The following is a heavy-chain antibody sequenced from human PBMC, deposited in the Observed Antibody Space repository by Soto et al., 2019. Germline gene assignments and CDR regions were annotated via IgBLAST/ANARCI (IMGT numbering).Heavy chain of an antibody. CDR2: IKSYINGGTI. Sequence: GGSLRLSCAASGFSFHMAWMNRVRQTPGKGLEWVGRIKSYINGGTIDYAAPVKGRFTISRDDSRGRLYLEMDSLKTEDTALYYCAADLPDWGAYAFDYWGQGTPVTVS. D-gene: IGHD3-16*01. CDR3: AADLPDWGAYAFDY. V-gene: IGHV3-15*07. CDR1: GFSFHMAW. J-gene: IGHJ4*02.